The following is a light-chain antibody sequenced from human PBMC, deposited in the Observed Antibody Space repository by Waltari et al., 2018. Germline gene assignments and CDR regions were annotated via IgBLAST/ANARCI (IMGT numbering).Light chain of an antibody. CDR1: SSNIGKNA. V-gene: IGLV1-44*01. CDR3: AAWDDNLNGL. Sequence: QSVLTQAPSASGTPGQRVTISCSGSSSNIGKNAVNWYQQVPGTAPKLLIYANDQRPSGVPDRFSGSKSGTSASLVISGLQAEDEADYYCAAWDDNLNGLFGGGTKLTVL. J-gene: IGLJ3*02. CDR2: AND.